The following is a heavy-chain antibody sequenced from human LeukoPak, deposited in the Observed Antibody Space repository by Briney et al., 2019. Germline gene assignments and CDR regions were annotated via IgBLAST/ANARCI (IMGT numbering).Heavy chain of an antibody. D-gene: IGHD2-21*02. Sequence: GGSLRLSCAASGFTFGSYSMSWVRQAPGKGLEWVSFISSSSNTKYNADSVEGRFTISRDNAKNSLNLQMNSLRAEDTAVYYCAKDSYQGDWGLDAFDVWGQGTMVTVSS. J-gene: IGHJ3*01. CDR1: GFTFGSYS. CDR2: ISSSSNTK. CDR3: AKDSYQGDWGLDAFDV. V-gene: IGHV3-48*01.